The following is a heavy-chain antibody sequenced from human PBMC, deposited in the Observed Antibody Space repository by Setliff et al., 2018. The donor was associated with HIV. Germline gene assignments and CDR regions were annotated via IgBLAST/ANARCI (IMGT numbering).Heavy chain of an antibody. V-gene: IGHV3-21*01. Sequence: GGSLRLSCAASGFTFSSYSMNWVRQAPGKGLEWVSSISSSSSYIYYADSVKGRFTISRDNAKNSLYLQMNSLRAEDTAVYYCARARGYYDSSGYYYWGQGTLVTVSS. D-gene: IGHD3-22*01. CDR3: ARARGYYDSSGYYY. CDR2: ISSSSSYI. J-gene: IGHJ4*02. CDR1: GFTFSSYS.